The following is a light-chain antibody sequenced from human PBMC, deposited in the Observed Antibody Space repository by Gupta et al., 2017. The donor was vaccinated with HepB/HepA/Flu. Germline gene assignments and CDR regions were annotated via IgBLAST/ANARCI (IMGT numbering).Light chain of an antibody. J-gene: IGKJ1*01. CDR1: QSVSSSY. CDR2: GAS. CDR3: QPSCRSPWP. Sequence: ELVLTQSPGTLSLSPGESATLSCRASQSVSSSYLAWYQQKPGQAPRLLIYGASSRAPGIPSRFRGSGSGTAFTLTISRLQPDDFAVYYCQPSCRSPWPFGQGTKVEIK. V-gene: IGKV3-20*01.